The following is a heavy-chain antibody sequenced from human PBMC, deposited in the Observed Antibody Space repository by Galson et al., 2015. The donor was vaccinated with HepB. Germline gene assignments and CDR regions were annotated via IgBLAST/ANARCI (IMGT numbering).Heavy chain of an antibody. CDR2: IYPGDSNT. V-gene: IGHV5-51*01. Sequence: SGAEAKKPGESLKISCQASGYPFTTNWIAWVRQMPGKGLEWMGSIYPGDSNTFYSASFQGQVTISADKSVSSAYLQWSSLKASDTAIYYCTRQTGGWSSWGQGTLVTVSS. D-gene: IGHD6-19*01. CDR3: TRQTGGWSS. CDR1: GYPFTTNW. J-gene: IGHJ5*02.